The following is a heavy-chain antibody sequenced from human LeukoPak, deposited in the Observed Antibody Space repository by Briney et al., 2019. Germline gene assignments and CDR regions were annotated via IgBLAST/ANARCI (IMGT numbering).Heavy chain of an antibody. V-gene: IGHV3-11*04. CDR3: ARDPGYSSSWSDY. CDR2: ISSSSSTI. CDR1: GFTFSDYY. Sequence: GGSLRLSCAASGFTFSDYYMSWIRQAPGKGLEWVSYISSSSSTIYYADSVKGRFTISRDNAKNSLYLQMNSLRAEDTAVYYCARDPGYSSSWSDYWGQGTLVTVSS. D-gene: IGHD6-13*01. J-gene: IGHJ4*02.